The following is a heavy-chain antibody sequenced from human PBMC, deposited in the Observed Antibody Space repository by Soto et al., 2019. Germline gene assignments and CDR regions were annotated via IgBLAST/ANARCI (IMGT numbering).Heavy chain of an antibody. D-gene: IGHD2-21*02. J-gene: IGHJ4*02. CDR1: GGTFSSYA. CDR2: IIPIFGTA. V-gene: IGHV1-69*06. Sequence: SVKVSCKASGGTFSSYAISWARQAPGQGLEWMGGIIPIFGTANYAQKFQGRVTITADKSTSTAYMELSSLRSEDTAVHYCARKRPNCGGDCYSHWGQGTLVTVSS. CDR3: ARKRPNCGGDCYSH.